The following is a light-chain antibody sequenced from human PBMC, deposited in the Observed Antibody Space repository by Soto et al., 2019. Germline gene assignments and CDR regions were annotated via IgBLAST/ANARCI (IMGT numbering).Light chain of an antibody. Sequence: DIQMTQPPSSLAASVGDRVTITCRTSQNIDTYLKWYQQKPGKAPRLLSYNAFILHSGVSSRFSGSGSGTDFTLTISSLQPEDFETYYGHQPYILPRTFGQGTRVEI. CDR1: QNIDTY. J-gene: IGKJ1*01. V-gene: IGKV1-39*01. CDR3: HQPYILPRT. CDR2: NAF.